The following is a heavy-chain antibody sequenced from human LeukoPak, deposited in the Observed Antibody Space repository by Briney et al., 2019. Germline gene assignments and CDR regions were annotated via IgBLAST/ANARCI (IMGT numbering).Heavy chain of an antibody. CDR1: GGSISGYY. CDR3: ARATIVVVPAARGRRGFGFDY. D-gene: IGHD2-2*01. V-gene: IGHV4-59*12. Sequence: SETLSLTCTVSGGSISGYYWNWIRQPSGKGLEWIGYIYYSGSTNYSPSLKRRVTISVDRSKNQFSLKLSSVTAADTAVYYCARATIVVVPAARGRRGFGFDYWGQGTLVTVSS. J-gene: IGHJ4*02. CDR2: IYYSGST.